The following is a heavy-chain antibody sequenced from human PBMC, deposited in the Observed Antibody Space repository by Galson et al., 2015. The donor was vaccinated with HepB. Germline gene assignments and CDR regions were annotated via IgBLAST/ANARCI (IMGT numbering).Heavy chain of an antibody. V-gene: IGHV3-21*01. Sequence: PLGHYGLDHGFTDRIPGMNGVPQAQREGLGCVSSISSSSDYIYYADSVKGRITISRDNAKNSLYLQMHSLRAEDTAVYYGARDSYVWGSYRLDYYYYGMDVWGQGTTVTVSS. D-gene: IGHD3-16*02. CDR2: ISSSSDYI. J-gene: IGHJ6*02. CDR3: ARDSYVWGSYRLDYYYYGMDV. CDR1: GFTDRIPG.